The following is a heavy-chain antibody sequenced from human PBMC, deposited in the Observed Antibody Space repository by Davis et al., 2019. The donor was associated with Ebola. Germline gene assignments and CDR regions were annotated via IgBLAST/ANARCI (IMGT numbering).Heavy chain of an antibody. V-gene: IGHV4-34*01. J-gene: IGHJ6*02. Sequence: SETLSLPCAVYGGSFSGYYWSWIRQPPGKGLEWIGEINHSGSTNYNPSLKSRVTISVDTSKNTFALKLSSVTAADTAVYYCARYRIAVAGTDYYYYGMDVWGQGTTVTVSS. CDR1: GGSFSGYY. D-gene: IGHD6-19*01. CDR3: ARYRIAVAGTDYYYYGMDV. CDR2: INHSGST.